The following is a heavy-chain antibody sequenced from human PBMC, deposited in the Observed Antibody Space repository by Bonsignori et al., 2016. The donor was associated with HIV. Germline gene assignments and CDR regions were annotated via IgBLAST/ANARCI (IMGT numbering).Heavy chain of an antibody. CDR3: ARVSLIGDSSGYGHFQH. Sequence: WVRQAPGQGLEWMGGIIPIFGTANYAQKFQGRVTITADESTSTAYMELSSLRSEDTAVYYCARVSLIGDSSGYGHFQHWGQGTLVTVSS. CDR2: IIPIFGTA. V-gene: IGHV1-69*01. D-gene: IGHD3-22*01. J-gene: IGHJ1*01.